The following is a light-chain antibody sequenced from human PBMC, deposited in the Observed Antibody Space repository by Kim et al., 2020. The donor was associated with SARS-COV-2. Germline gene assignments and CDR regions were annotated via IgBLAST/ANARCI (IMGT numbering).Light chain of an antibody. Sequence: SPGERATLSCRASQSVSSNLAWYQQKPGQVPRLLIYGASTRATGIPARFSGSGSGTEFTLTISSLQSEDFAVDYCQQYNNWPPITFGQGTRLEIK. CDR2: GAS. V-gene: IGKV3-15*01. J-gene: IGKJ5*01. CDR1: QSVSSN. CDR3: QQYNNWPPIT.